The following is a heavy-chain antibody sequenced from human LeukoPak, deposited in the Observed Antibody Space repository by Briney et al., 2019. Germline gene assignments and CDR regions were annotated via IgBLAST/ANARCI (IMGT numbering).Heavy chain of an antibody. Sequence: PGGSLKLSCAASGFTFSGSAMHWVRQASGKGLEWVGRIRSKANSYATAYAASVKGRFTISRDDSKNTAYLQMNSLKTEDTAVYYCTRQIYCSGGSCFEDYWGQGTPVTVSS. CDR1: GFTFSGSA. J-gene: IGHJ4*02. CDR3: TRQIYCSGGSCFEDY. D-gene: IGHD2-15*01. V-gene: IGHV3-73*01. CDR2: IRSKANSYAT.